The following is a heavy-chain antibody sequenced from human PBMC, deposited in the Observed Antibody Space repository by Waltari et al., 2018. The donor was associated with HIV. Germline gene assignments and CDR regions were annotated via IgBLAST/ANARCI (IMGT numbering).Heavy chain of an antibody. J-gene: IGHJ6*02. CDR1: GFIFEKYG. V-gene: IGHV3-30*03. Sequence: QVQMVESGGGVVQPGRSLRLSCTASGFIFEKYGIHWVRQAPGKGLQWVTVISCDVGNKKDAEAVKGRFTISRDNSNNTVYLQMNSLRIDDSGVYYCARGPPVTLDVWGRGTTVTVS. D-gene: IGHD2-21*02. CDR3: ARGPPVTLDV. CDR2: ISCDVGNK.